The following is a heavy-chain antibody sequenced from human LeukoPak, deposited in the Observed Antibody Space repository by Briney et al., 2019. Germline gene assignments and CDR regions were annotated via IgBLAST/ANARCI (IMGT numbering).Heavy chain of an antibody. V-gene: IGHV4-59*01. CDR1: DGSISNYY. CDR2: IYYSGST. J-gene: IGHJ4*02. CDR3: ARGGNWFDY. Sequence: SSENLSLTCSVSDGSISNYYWSWIRQPPGKGLEWIGYIYYSGSTNYNPSLKSRVTISVDTSRSQFSLKVSSVTAADTAVYYCARGGNWFDYWGQGTRVTVSS. D-gene: IGHD4-23*01.